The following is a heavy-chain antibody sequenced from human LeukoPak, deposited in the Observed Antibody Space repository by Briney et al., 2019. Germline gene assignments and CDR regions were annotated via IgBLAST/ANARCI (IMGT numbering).Heavy chain of an antibody. CDR1: GFSFSSYG. Sequence: PGGSLRLSCAASGFSFSSYGMHWVRQAPGKGLEYVSAINSNGGSTYYANSVKGRFTISRDNSRSTLYLQMGSLRAEDMAVYYCARGALLKYYFDYWGQGTLVTVSS. V-gene: IGHV3-64*01. CDR2: INSNGGST. CDR3: ARGALLKYYFDY. J-gene: IGHJ4*02.